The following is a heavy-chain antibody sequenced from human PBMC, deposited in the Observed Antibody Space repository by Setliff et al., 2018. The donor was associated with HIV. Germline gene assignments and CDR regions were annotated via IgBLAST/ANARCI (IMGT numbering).Heavy chain of an antibody. Sequence: PGGSLRLSCAASGFTFSSYAMIWVRQAPVKGLVWVSTISADGERTYYPDSVKGRFTISRDNSNNALHLQMHSLTAEDTAVYYCAKGRVFGAANYFEYWGQGTPVTVSS. CDR1: GFTFSSYA. CDR3: AKGRVFGAANYFEY. V-gene: IGHV3-23*01. J-gene: IGHJ4*02. CDR2: ISADGERT. D-gene: IGHD3-3*01.